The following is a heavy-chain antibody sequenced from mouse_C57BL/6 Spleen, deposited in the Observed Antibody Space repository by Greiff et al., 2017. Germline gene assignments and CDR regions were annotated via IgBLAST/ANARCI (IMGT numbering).Heavy chain of an antibody. J-gene: IGHJ2*01. Sequence: EVQLVESGGGLVKPGGSLKLSCAASGFTFSSYAMSWVRQTPEKRLEWVATISDGGSYTYYPDNVKGRFTISRDNAKNNLYLQMSHLKSEDTAMYYCARTFITTVAPFDYWGQGTTLTVSS. CDR3: ARTFITTVAPFDY. D-gene: IGHD1-1*01. V-gene: IGHV5-4*01. CDR2: ISDGGSYT. CDR1: GFTFSSYA.